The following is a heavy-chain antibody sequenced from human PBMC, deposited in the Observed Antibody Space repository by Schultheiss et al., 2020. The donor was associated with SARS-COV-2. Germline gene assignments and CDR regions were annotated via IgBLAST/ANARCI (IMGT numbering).Heavy chain of an antibody. CDR3: AKGSAASRPYYFDY. CDR2: IYSGGST. Sequence: GGSLRLSCAASGFSFSTYAMTWVRQAPGKGLEWVSVIYSGGSTYYADSVKGRFTISRDNSKNTLYLQLNTLRAEDTAVYYCAKGSAASRPYYFDYWGQGTLVTVSS. V-gene: IGHV3-23*03. J-gene: IGHJ4*02. D-gene: IGHD6-13*01. CDR1: GFSFSTYA.